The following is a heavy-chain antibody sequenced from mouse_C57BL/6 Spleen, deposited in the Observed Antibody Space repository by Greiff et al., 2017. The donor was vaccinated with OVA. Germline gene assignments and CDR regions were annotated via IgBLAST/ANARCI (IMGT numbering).Heavy chain of an antibody. CDR3: ARSLYDYEGYAMDY. D-gene: IGHD2-4*01. CDR2: INPYNGDT. V-gene: IGHV1-19*01. CDR1: EYTFSDYY. J-gene: IGHJ4*01. Sequence: VQLQQSGPVLVKPGASVKMSCKASEYTFSDYYLNWVKQSHGKSLEWIGVINPYNGDTSYNQKFKGKATLTVDKSSNTAYMDLNSLTSEDSAVYYCARSLYDYEGYAMDYWGQGTSVTVSS.